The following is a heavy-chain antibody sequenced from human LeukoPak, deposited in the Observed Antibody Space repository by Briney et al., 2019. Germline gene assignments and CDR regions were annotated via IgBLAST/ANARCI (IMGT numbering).Heavy chain of an antibody. CDR3: ARDKSIAARPIPYYYYYMDV. CDR2: INPNSGGT. V-gene: IGHV1-2*02. J-gene: IGHJ6*03. D-gene: IGHD6-6*01. CDR1: GYTFTGYY. Sequence: ASVKVSCKASGYTFTGYYMHWVRQAPGQGLEWMGWINPNSGGTNYAQKFQGRVTMTRDTSISTAYMELSRLRSDDTAAYYCARDKSIAARPIPYYYYYMDVWGKGTTVTVSS.